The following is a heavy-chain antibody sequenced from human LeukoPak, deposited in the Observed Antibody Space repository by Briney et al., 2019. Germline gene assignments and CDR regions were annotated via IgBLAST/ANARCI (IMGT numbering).Heavy chain of an antibody. CDR1: GYTFTSYY. CDR3: ARGRSHMVRGRVFDY. D-gene: IGHD3-10*01. Sequence: GASVKVSCKASGYTFTSYYMHWVRQAPGQGLEWMGIINPSGGSTNYAQKFQGRVTITADESTSTAYMELSSLRSEDTAVYYCARGRSHMVRGRVFDYWGQGTPVTVSS. CDR2: INPSGGST. V-gene: IGHV1-46*01. J-gene: IGHJ4*02.